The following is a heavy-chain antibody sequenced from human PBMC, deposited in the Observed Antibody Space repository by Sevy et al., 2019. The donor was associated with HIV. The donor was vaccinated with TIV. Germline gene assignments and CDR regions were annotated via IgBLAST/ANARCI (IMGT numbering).Heavy chain of an antibody. Sequence: GGSLRLSCAASGFTFSSYAMHWVRQAPGKGLEWVAVISYDGSNKYYADSVKGRFTISRDNSKNTLYLQMNSLRAEDTAVYYCARVRRGYYDSSGSRLRGEGYFDYWGQGTLVTVSS. CDR1: GFTFSSYA. D-gene: IGHD3-22*01. CDR2: ISYDGSNK. V-gene: IGHV3-30-3*01. CDR3: ARVRRGYYDSSGSRLRGEGYFDY. J-gene: IGHJ4*02.